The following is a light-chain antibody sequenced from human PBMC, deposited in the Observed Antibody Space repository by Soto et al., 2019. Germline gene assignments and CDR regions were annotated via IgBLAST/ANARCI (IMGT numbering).Light chain of an antibody. CDR3: QQSYSTLVT. V-gene: IGKV1-39*01. Sequence: DIQMTQSPSSLSASVGDRVTITCRASQSISSYLNWYQQKPGKAPKLLIYAASSLQSGVPSRFSGSGSGTDFTLTISRPQPEDFATYDCQQSYSTLVTFGQGTRLEIK. J-gene: IGKJ5*01. CDR2: AAS. CDR1: QSISSY.